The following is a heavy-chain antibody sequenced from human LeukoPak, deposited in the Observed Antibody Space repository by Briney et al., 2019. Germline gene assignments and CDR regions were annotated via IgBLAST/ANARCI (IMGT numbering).Heavy chain of an antibody. Sequence: GGSLRLSCAASGFTFSNAWMSWVRQAPGKGLEWFGRIKSKTDGGTTDYAAPVKGRFTISRDDSKNTLYLQMNSLKTEDTAVYYCTTDFDFWSGYYPYYMDVWGKGTTVTVSS. CDR1: GFTFSNAW. CDR3: TTDFDFWSGYYPYYMDV. V-gene: IGHV3-15*01. J-gene: IGHJ6*03. D-gene: IGHD3-3*01. CDR2: IKSKTDGGTT.